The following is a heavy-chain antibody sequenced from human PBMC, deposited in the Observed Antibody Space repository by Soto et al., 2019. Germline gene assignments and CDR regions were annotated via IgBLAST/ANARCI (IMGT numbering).Heavy chain of an antibody. J-gene: IGHJ6*02. CDR1: GYTFTSYG. Sequence: QVKLVQSGAEVKKPGASVKVSCKASGYTFTSYGISWVRQAPGQGLEWMGWIRAYNGNTSYAQKHQGRVTMTPDTSTSTAYMELRSVGSDDTAVYYCASGTYSYGDFRGDFYYDGMEVWVQGTTVTVSS. D-gene: IGHD5-18*01. V-gene: IGHV1-18*01. CDR2: IRAYNGNT. CDR3: ASGTYSYGDFRGDFYYDGMEV.